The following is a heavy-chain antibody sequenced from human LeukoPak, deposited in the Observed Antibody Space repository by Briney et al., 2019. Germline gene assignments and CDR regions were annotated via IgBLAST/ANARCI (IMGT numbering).Heavy chain of an antibody. D-gene: IGHD1-26*01. CDR2: ISYDGSNK. CDR1: GFTFSSYA. CDR3: AREGIVGATIFGY. Sequence: GGSLRLSCAASGFTFSSYAMHWVRQAPGKGLEWVAVISYDGSNKYYADSVKGRFTISRDNSENTLYLQMNSLRAEDTAVYYCAREGIVGATIFGYWGQGTLVTVSS. V-gene: IGHV3-30*04. J-gene: IGHJ4*02.